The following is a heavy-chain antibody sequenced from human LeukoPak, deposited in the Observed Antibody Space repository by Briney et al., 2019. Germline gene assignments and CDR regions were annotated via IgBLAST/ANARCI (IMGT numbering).Heavy chain of an antibody. V-gene: IGHV3-48*02. Sequence: ETLSLTCTVSGGSISSYYWSWIRQPPGKGLEWVSYISSSSSTIYYADSVKGRFTISRDNARNSLYLQMNSLRDEDTAVYYCARDYRAMDVWGRGTTVTVSS. CDR1: GGSISSYY. CDR2: ISSSSSTI. J-gene: IGHJ6*02. CDR3: ARDYRAMDV.